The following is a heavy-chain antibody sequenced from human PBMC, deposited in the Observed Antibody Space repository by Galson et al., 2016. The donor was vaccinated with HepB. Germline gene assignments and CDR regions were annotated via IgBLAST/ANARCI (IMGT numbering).Heavy chain of an antibody. Sequence: SLRLSCAASGFTFIDYGVHWVRRAPGEGLEWVAVISYDGRSKNYADSVKGRFAISRDNAKKSLFLQMNSLRAGDTAVYYCARGDSSCSGMDVWGQGTAVTVTS. CDR2: ISYDGRSK. J-gene: IGHJ6*02. CDR1: GFTFIDYG. D-gene: IGHD6-6*01. V-gene: IGHV3-30*03. CDR3: ARGDSSCSGMDV.